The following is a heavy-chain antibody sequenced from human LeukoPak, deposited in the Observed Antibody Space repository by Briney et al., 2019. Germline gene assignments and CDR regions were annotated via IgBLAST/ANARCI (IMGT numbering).Heavy chain of an antibody. CDR2: IYYSGST. V-gene: IGHV4-39*01. CDR1: GGSISSSSYY. CDR3: ASPSVVPAARTYYMDV. Sequence: TSETLSLTCTVSGGSISSSSYYWGRIRQPPGKGLEWIGSIYYSGSTYYNPSLKSRVTISVDTSKNQFSLKLSSVTAADTAVYYCASPSVVPAARTYYMDVWGKGTTVTVSS. D-gene: IGHD2-2*01. J-gene: IGHJ6*03.